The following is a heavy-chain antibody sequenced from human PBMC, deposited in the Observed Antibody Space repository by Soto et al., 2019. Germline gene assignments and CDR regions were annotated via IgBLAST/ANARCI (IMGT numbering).Heavy chain of an antibody. D-gene: IGHD3-3*01. Sequence: GGSLRLSCAASGFTFSGSAMHWVRQASGKGLEWVGRTRSKANSYATAYAASVKGRFTISRDDSKNTAYLQMNSLKTEDTAVYYCISTYYDFWSGAYFDYWGQGTLVTVSS. CDR3: ISTYYDFWSGAYFDY. J-gene: IGHJ4*02. V-gene: IGHV3-73*01. CDR1: GFTFSGSA. CDR2: TRSKANSYAT.